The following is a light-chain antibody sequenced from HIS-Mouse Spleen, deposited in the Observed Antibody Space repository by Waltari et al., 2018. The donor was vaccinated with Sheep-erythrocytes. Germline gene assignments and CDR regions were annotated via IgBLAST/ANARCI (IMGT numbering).Light chain of an antibody. CDR3: QSYDSSLSGSEV. J-gene: IGLJ3*02. CDR1: SSNIGAGYD. V-gene: IGLV1-40*01. Sequence: QSVLTQPPSVSGAPGQRVTISCTGSSSNIGAGYDVHWYQQLPGTAPKLLIYGHSNRPAGVPRRFAGYKSGTSASRAITGLQAEDEADYYCQSYDSSLSGSEVFGGGTKLTVL. CDR2: GHS.